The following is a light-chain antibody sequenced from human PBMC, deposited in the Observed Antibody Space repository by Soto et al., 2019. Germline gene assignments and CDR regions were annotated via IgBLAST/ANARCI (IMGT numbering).Light chain of an antibody. CDR1: SSDVGGYNY. CDR2: DVS. J-gene: IGLJ3*02. CDR3: CSYAGSPTFPWI. Sequence: QSALTQPASVSGSPGQSITISCTGTSSDVGGYNYVSWYQQHPGKVPRLMIYDVSNRPSGVSNRFSGSKSGNTASLTISGLQAEDEADYYCCSYAGSPTFPWIFGGGTKLTVL. V-gene: IGLV2-14*01.